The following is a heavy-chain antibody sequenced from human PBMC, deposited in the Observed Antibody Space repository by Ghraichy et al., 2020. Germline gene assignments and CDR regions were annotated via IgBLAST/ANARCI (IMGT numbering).Heavy chain of an antibody. CDR1: GFTFRTYA. D-gene: IGHD2-15*01. CDR2: ISGDGDYT. CDR3: ARQGASGGLAAHPFDY. Sequence: GGSLRLSCAVSGFTFRTYAMCWVRQAPGRGLEWVSSISGDGDYTYYADSARGRFTISRDNSKNTLYLQVNRLGVEDTALYFCARQGASGGLAAHPFDYCGQGIPVTVSS. J-gene: IGHJ4*02. V-gene: IGHV3-23*01.